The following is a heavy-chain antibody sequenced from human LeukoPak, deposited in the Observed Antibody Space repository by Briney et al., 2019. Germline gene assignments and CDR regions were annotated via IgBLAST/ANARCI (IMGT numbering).Heavy chain of an antibody. CDR1: GFTFSSYG. Sequence: PGGSLRLSCAASGFTFSSYGMNWVRQAPGKGLEWVSSISSSSSYIYYADSVKGRFTISRDNAKNSLYLQMNSLRAEDTAVYYCARARKYSGSYFINPWGQGTLVTVSS. V-gene: IGHV3-21*01. J-gene: IGHJ5*02. CDR3: ARARKYSGSYFINP. CDR2: ISSSSSYI. D-gene: IGHD1-26*01.